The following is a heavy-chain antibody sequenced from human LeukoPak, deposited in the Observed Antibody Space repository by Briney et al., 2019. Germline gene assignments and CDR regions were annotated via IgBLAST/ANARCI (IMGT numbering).Heavy chain of an antibody. J-gene: IGHJ4*02. D-gene: IGHD3-10*01. V-gene: IGHV4-39*07. CDR3: ARGRRITMVRGVSLPDY. CDR1: GGSISSSSYY. Sequence: SETLSLTCTVSGGSISSSSYYWGWIRQPPGKGLEWIGSIYYSGSTYYNPSLKSRVTISVDTSKNQFSLKLSSVTAADTAVYYCARGRRITMVRGVSLPDYWGQGTLVTVSS. CDR2: IYYSGST.